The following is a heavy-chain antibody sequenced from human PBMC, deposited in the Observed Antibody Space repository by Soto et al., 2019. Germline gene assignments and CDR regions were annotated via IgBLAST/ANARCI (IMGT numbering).Heavy chain of an antibody. CDR3: ARGTLV. V-gene: IGHV4-31*01. CDR2: VSYTGNT. J-gene: IGHJ4*02. D-gene: IGHD2-2*01. CDR1: GGSIGSGGYW. Sequence: QVQLQESGPGLMQPSQTLSLTCTVSGGSIGSGGYWWSWIRQHPGRGLEWIGFVSYTGNTQYNPSLNSPVNLSVDTSTKPFSLPLSSVTAPHTAVYYCARGTLVWCQGTLVTVSS.